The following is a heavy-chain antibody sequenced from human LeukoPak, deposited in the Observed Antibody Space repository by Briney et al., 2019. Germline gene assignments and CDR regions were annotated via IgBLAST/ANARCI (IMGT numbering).Heavy chain of an antibody. CDR3: AKKGILEDGYCSSTSCYESFDY. J-gene: IGHJ4*02. D-gene: IGHD2-2*01. CDR2: ISGSGYTT. Sequence: QPGGSLRLSCAASGFTFSDYAMGWVRQAPGKGLEWVSVISGSGYTTYYADSVKGRFTISRDNSKNTLYLQMNSLRAEDTAVYYCAKKGILEDGYCSSTSCYESFDYWGQGTLVTVSS. CDR1: GFTFSDYA. V-gene: IGHV3-23*01.